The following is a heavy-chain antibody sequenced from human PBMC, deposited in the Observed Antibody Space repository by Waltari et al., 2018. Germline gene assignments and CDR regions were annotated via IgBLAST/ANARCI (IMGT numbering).Heavy chain of an antibody. CDR3: VRDTGYGDY. D-gene: IGHD5-12*01. J-gene: IGHJ4*02. CDR1: GLTFSSYW. V-gene: IGHV3-7*01. Sequence: EVQLVESGGGLVQPGGSLRLSCAASGLTFSSYWMAGVRQATGKGLAGWASMKQDGGLIYYVDSVKGRFTISRDNTKNSLYLQMNSLRADDTAVYFCVRDTGYGDYWGQGTAVTVSS. CDR2: MKQDGGLI.